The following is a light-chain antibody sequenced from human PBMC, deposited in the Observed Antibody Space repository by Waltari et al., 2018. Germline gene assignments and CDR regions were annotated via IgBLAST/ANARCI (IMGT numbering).Light chain of an antibody. J-gene: IGKJ4*01. CDR3: QQYYGSPLT. Sequence: DIVMTQSPDSLAESLGERATINCMSSQSVLSSSNNKNYLAWYQQKPGQPPKLLIYWASTRESGVPDRFSGGGSGTDFTLTISSLQAEDVAVYYCQQYYGSPLTFGGGTKVEIK. CDR1: QSVLSSSNNKNY. V-gene: IGKV4-1*01. CDR2: WAS.